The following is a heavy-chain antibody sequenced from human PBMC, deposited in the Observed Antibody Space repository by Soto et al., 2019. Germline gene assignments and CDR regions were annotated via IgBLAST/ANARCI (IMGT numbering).Heavy chain of an antibody. V-gene: IGHV3-23*01. Sequence: GGSLRLSCAASGFTFSSYAMSWVRQTPGKGLEWVSTLSGSGGTTYYADSVKGQFTISRDNSKSTLYLQMNSLRAEDTAVYYCARVPITMVRGVIIIGPNWFDPWGQGTLVTVSS. CDR1: GFTFSSYA. CDR3: ARVPITMVRGVIIIGPNWFDP. D-gene: IGHD3-10*01. J-gene: IGHJ5*02. CDR2: LSGSGGTT.